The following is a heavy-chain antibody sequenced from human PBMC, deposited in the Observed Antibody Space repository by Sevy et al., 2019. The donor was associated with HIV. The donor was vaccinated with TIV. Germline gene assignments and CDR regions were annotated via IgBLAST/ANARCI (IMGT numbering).Heavy chain of an antibody. V-gene: IGHV1-2*02. CDR2: INPDSGDP. Sequence: ASVKVSCKASGYTFTGYYMHWMRQAPGQGLEWMGWINPDSGDPTYAPKFQGRVTLTRDTSINTAYMDLRRLKSDDTAVYYCVRDERDGYFEDWGQGTLVTVSS. CDR3: VRDERDGYFED. CDR1: GYTFTGYY. D-gene: IGHD1-1*01. J-gene: IGHJ4*02.